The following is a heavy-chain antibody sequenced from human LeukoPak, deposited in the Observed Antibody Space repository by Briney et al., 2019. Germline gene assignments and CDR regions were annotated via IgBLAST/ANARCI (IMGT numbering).Heavy chain of an antibody. CDR3: ARDLTNSEHDHYYYYGMDV. CDR2: ISYDGSNK. J-gene: IGHJ6*02. CDR1: GFTFSSYA. D-gene: IGHD1-1*01. Sequence: GGSLRLSRAASGFTFSSYAMHWVRQAPGKGLEWVAVISYDGSNKYYADSVKGRFTISRDNSKNTLYLQMNSLRSEDTAVYYCARDLTNSEHDHYYYYGMDVWGQGTTVTVSS. V-gene: IGHV3-30-3*01.